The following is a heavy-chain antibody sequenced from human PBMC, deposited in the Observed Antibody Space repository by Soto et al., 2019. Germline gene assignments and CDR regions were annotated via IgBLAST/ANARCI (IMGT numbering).Heavy chain of an antibody. CDR1: GGPISSSSYY. J-gene: IGHJ4*02. D-gene: IGHD5-12*01. CDR3: ARRDIGVDY. CDR2: IYYSGST. V-gene: IGHV4-39*01. Sequence: SETLSLTCTVSGGPISSSSYYWGWIRQPPGKGLEWIGSIYYSGSTYYNPSLKSRVTISVDTSKNQFSLKLSSVTAADTAVYYCARRDIGVDYWGQGTLVTVSS.